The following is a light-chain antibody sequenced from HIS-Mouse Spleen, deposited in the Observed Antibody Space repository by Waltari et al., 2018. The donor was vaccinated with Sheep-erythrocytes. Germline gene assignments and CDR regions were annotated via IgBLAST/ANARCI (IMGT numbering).Light chain of an antibody. CDR1: KLGDKY. Sequence: SYELTQPPSVSVSPGQTASITCSGDKLGDKYACWYQQKPGQSPVLVIYQDRKRPSGMPGRFTGSNSGNTATLTISGTQAMDEADYYCQAWDSSIVVFGGGTKLTVL. CDR3: QAWDSSIVV. CDR2: QDR. J-gene: IGLJ2*01. V-gene: IGLV3-1*01.